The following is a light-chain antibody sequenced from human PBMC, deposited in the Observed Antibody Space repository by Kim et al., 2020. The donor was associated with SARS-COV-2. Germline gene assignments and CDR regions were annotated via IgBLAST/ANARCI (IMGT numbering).Light chain of an antibody. CDR1: QSVSGDY. Sequence: PGERATLSCRASQSVSGDYVAWYQQQPGQAPRLLIYGASSRATGIPDRFSGSGSGTDFTLTISRLEPEDFAVYFCQQYGSSPQTFGQGTKVDI. V-gene: IGKV3-20*01. J-gene: IGKJ1*01. CDR2: GAS. CDR3: QQYGSSPQT.